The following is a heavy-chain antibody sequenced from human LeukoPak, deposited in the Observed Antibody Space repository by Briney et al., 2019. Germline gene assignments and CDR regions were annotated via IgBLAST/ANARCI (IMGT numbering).Heavy chain of an antibody. V-gene: IGHV1-8*01. CDR2: MNPNSGNT. J-gene: IGHJ4*02. Sequence: ASVKVSCKASGYTFTSYDINWVRQATGQGLGWMGWMNPNSGNTGYAHKFQGRVTMTRNTSISTAYMELSSLRSEDTAVYYCAREWECYYDSSCYYHGYYFDYWGQGTLVTVSS. D-gene: IGHD3-22*01. CDR3: AREWECYYDSSCYYHGYYFDY. CDR1: GYTFTSYD.